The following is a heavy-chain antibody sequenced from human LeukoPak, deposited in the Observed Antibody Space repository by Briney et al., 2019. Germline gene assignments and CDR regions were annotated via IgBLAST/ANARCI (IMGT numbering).Heavy chain of an antibody. Sequence: NPSETLSLTCTVSGDSISSSSYYWGWIRQPPGKGLEWIGSIYYSGSTYYNPSLKSRVTMFVDTSKNQFSLKLSSVTAADTAVYYCARHGGVGVIPDFDYWGPGTLVTVSS. CDR2: IYYSGST. D-gene: IGHD2-8*02. CDR3: ARHGGVGVIPDFDY. V-gene: IGHV4-39*01. CDR1: GDSISSSSYY. J-gene: IGHJ4*02.